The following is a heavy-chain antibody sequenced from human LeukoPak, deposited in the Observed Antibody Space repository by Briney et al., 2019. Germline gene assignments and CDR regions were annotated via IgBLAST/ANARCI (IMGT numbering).Heavy chain of an antibody. D-gene: IGHD2-15*01. CDR2: MNPNSGNT. J-gene: IGHJ4*02. CDR1: GYTFTSYD. V-gene: IGHV1-8*03. CDR3: ARDVNGVVVVAATVDH. Sequence: ASVKVSCKASGYTFTSYDINWVRQATGQGLEWMGWMNPNSGNTGYAQKFQGRVTITRNTSISTAYMELSSLRSEDTAVYYCARDVNGVVVVAATVDHWGQGTLVTVSS.